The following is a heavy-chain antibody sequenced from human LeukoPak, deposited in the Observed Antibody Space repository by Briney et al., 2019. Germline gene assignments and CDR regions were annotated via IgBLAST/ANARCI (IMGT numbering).Heavy chain of an antibody. CDR3: ARIGWPAIEY. D-gene: IGHD6-19*01. CDR1: GGSISSSSYY. V-gene: IGHV4-39*01. J-gene: IGHJ4*02. CDR2: IYYSGST. Sequence: KSSETLSLTCTVSGGSISSSSYYWGWIRQPPGKGLEWIGSIYYSGSTYYNPSLKSRVTISVDTSKNQFSLKLSSVTAADTAVYYCARIGWPAIEYWGQGTLVTVSS.